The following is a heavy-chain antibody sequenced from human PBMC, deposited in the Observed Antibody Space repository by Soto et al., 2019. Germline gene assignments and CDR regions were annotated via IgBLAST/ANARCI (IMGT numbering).Heavy chain of an antibody. V-gene: IGHV1-2*04. J-gene: IGHJ6*02. CDR2: INPNSGGT. Sequence: QVQLVQSGAELKKPGASVKVSCKASGYTFTGYYMHWVRQAPGQGLEWMGWINPNSGGTNYAQKFQGWVTMTRDTSISTAYMELSRLRSDDTAVYYCARAGYGGNSGGGYGMDVWGQGTTVTVSS. D-gene: IGHD4-17*01. CDR1: GYTFTGYY. CDR3: ARAGYGGNSGGGYGMDV.